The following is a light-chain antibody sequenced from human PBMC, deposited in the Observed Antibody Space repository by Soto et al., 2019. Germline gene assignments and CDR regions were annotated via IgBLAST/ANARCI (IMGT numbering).Light chain of an antibody. J-gene: IGKJ1*01. CDR2: WSS. V-gene: IGKV4-1*01. CDR3: QKIYSSPCT. Sequence: IVVTQSPDSLAVSLGEMATINCNFGQNILYSSNNHNYLGWYKQKPGHPPKLLIYWSSTRKSGVPDRVSGSGSGTDFSLTLSSRQPEDVALYYCQKIYSSPCTFGQAANVE. CDR1: QNILYSSNNHNY.